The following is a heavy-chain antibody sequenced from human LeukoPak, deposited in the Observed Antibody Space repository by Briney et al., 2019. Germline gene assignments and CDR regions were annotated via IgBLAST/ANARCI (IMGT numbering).Heavy chain of an antibody. V-gene: IGHV1-18*01. Sequence: ASVKVSCKASGYTFTSYGISWVRQAPGQGLEWMGWISAYNGNTNYAQKLQGRVTMTTDTSTSTAYMELRSLRSDDTAVYYCARDGYHDFWSGYNDAFDIWGQGTMVTVSS. CDR3: ARDGYHDFWSGYNDAFDI. CDR2: ISAYNGNT. D-gene: IGHD3-3*01. CDR1: GYTFTSYG. J-gene: IGHJ3*02.